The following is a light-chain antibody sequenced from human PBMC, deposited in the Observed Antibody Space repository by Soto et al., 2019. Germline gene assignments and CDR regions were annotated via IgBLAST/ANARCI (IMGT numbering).Light chain of an antibody. CDR3: FSHADTDTVV. CDR2: DVT. J-gene: IGLJ2*01. Sequence: QSALTQPRSVSGSPGQSVTISCTGTSSDIGSYNRVSWFQQPPGEAPKLIIYDVTKRPSGVPDRFSGSKSGNTASLTISGLQAEDEADYYCFSHADTDTVVFGGGTKLTVL. CDR1: SSDIGSYNR. V-gene: IGLV2-11*01.